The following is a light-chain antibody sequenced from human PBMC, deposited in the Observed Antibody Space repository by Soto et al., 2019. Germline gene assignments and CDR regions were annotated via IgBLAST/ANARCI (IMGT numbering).Light chain of an antibody. J-gene: IGLJ2*01. CDR3: QSYDSSLSAVV. CDR1: SSNIGAGYD. CDR2: QNN. V-gene: IGLV1-40*01. Sequence: QSVPTQPPSVSGAPGQRVSISCTGSSSNIGAGYDVHWYEHLPVTAPKLLIYQNNNRPSGVPDRFSGSKSGTSASLAITGLQAEDEADYYCQSYDSSLSAVVFGGGTKLTVL.